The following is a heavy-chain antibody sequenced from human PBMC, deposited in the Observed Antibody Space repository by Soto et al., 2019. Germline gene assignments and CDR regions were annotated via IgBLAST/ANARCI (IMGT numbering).Heavy chain of an antibody. CDR1: GFSLSTTGVG. J-gene: IGHJ4*02. CDR3: ASSPWFGELH. D-gene: IGHD3-10*01. V-gene: IGHV2-5*02. CDR2: IYWDTDK. Sequence: QITLKESGPTLLKPTQTLTLTCSFSGFSLSTTGVGVGWIRQSRGKALEWLAIIYWDTDKRYSPSLQSSLTITNDTYNNQVVLTVTNMDPVDTGTYYCASSPWFGELHWCQGALVTVSS.